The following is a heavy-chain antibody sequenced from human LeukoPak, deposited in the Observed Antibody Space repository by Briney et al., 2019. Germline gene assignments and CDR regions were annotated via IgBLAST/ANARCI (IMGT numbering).Heavy chain of an antibody. CDR1: GFTFSSYA. J-gene: IGHJ2*01. V-gene: IGHV3-64*01. CDR3: ARGIYSSSWYFDL. CDR2: ISSNGGST. D-gene: IGHD6-13*01. Sequence: GGSLRLSCAASGFTFSSYAMHWVRQAPGKGLEYVSAISSNGGSTYYANSVKGRYTISRDNSKNTLYLQMGSLRAEDMAVYYCARGIYSSSWYFDLWGRGTLVTVSS.